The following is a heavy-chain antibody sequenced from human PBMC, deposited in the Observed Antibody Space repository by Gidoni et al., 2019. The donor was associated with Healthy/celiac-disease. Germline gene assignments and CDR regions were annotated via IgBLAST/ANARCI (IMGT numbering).Heavy chain of an antibody. D-gene: IGHD2-8*02. CDR2: IYYRGST. Sequence: QVQLQESGPGLVKPSQTLSLTCTVSGGSISSCGYYWSWIRQHPGKGLEWIGYIYYRGSTYYNPSLKSRVTISVDTSKNQFSLKLSSVTAADTAVYYCARDRLVVYAIVGYYYYYGMDVWGQGTTVTVSS. J-gene: IGHJ6*02. CDR3: ARDRLVVYAIVGYYYYYGMDV. CDR1: GGSISSCGYY. V-gene: IGHV4-31*03.